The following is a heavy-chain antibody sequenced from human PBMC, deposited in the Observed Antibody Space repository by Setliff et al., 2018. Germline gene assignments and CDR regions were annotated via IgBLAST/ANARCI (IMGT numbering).Heavy chain of an antibody. Sequence: PGGSLRLSCAASGFTFSSYGMTWVRLAPGKGLEWISYISTSSSTIYYADSVKGRFTISRDNANHTLYLQMNSLRADDTAVYYCARLALTGYDSSGYYYALDYYYYMDVWGKGTTVTVSS. CDR1: GFTFSSYG. D-gene: IGHD3-22*01. CDR2: ISTSSSTI. J-gene: IGHJ6*03. CDR3: ARLALTGYDSSGYYYALDYYYYMDV. V-gene: IGHV3-48*01.